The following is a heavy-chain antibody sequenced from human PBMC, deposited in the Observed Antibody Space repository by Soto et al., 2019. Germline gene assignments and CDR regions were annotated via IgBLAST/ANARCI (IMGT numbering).Heavy chain of an antibody. D-gene: IGHD3-10*01. J-gene: IGHJ6*02. V-gene: IGHV1-69*12. CDR3: ARDPLGFSHTDADV. CDR1: GGTFSSYA. CDR2: IIPIGATA. Sequence: QVQLVQSGAEVKKPGSSVKVSCKASGGTFSSYAISWVRQAPGKGLEWRGGIIPIGATANYAQKFRGRVTITADDSTSTAYVELGRLRSEDTAVYYSARDPLGFSHTDADVWGQGARVTGSS.